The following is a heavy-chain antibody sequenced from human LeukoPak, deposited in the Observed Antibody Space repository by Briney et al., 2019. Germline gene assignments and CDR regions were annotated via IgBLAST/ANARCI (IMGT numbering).Heavy chain of an antibody. CDR2: IYTSGST. CDR3: ASGREYYYGSGPMDV. V-gene: IGHV4-4*07. CDR1: GGSISSYY. J-gene: IGHJ6*03. D-gene: IGHD3-10*01. Sequence: SETLSLTCAVSGGSISSYYWSWIRQPAGKGLEWIGRIYTSGSTNYNPSLKSRVTMSVDTSKNQFSLKLSSVTAADTAVYYCASGREYYYGSGPMDVWGKGTTVTISS.